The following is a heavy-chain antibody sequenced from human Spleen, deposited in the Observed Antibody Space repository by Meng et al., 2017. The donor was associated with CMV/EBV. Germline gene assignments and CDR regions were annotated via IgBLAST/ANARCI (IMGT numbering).Heavy chain of an antibody. J-gene: IGHJ4*01. CDR2: ITASGGST. CDR3: AKAFSASWYREYYDD. CDR1: EFTFSSYA. Sequence: GGSLRLSCAASEFTFSSYAMSWVRQAPGRGLAWVSAITASGGSTYYADSVKGRFTVSRDNSKNTLYLQMNSLRAEDTAVYYCAKAFSASWYREYYDDWGQGTLVNV. V-gene: IGHV3-23*01. D-gene: IGHD6-13*01.